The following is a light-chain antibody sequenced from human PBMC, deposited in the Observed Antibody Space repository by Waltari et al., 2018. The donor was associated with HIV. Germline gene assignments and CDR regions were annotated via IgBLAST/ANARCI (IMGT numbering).Light chain of an antibody. Sequence: QSALTQPPSASGSPGQSVTISCTGTSRAGGGYKSVSWYQQHPGKAPQVMIYEVSKRPSGVPDRFSGSKSGNTASLTVSGLQAEDEADYYCSSYAGSNNVVFGGGTKLTVL. J-gene: IGLJ2*01. V-gene: IGLV2-8*01. CDR2: EVS. CDR3: SSYAGSNNVV. CDR1: SRAGGGYKS.